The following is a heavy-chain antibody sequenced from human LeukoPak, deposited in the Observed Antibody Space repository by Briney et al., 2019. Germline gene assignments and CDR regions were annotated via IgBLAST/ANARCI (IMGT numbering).Heavy chain of an antibody. V-gene: IGHV4-34*01. CDR2: INHSGST. D-gene: IGHD2-2*02. CDR1: GGSFSGYY. Sequence: PSETLSLTCAVYGGSFSGYYWSWIRQPPGKGLEWIGEINHSGSTNYNPSLKSRVTISVDTSKNHFSLKLSSVTAADTAVYYCARASEICSSTSCYSRFDYWGQGTLVTVSS. CDR3: ARASEICSSTSCYSRFDY. J-gene: IGHJ4*02.